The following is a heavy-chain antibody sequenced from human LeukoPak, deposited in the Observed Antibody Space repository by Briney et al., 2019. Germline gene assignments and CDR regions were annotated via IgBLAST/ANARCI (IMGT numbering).Heavy chain of an antibody. J-gene: IGHJ4*02. Sequence: SETLSLTCTVSGYSISSGYYWGWIRQPPGKGVEWIGSIYHSGSTYYNTSLKSRATISVDTSKNQFSLKLSSVTAADTAVYYCARSLGYYDYVWGSYRPFPFDYWGQGTLVTVSS. CDR3: ARSLGYYDYVWGSYRPFPFDY. V-gene: IGHV4-38-2*02. CDR2: IYHSGST. CDR1: GYSISSGYY. D-gene: IGHD3-16*02.